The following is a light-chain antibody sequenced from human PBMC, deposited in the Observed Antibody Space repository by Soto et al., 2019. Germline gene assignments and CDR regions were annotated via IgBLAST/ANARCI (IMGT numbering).Light chain of an antibody. Sequence: EIVMTQSPATLSVSPGERATLSCRASQSVSSNLAWYQQKPGQAPRLLIYGASTRATGIPARFSGSGSGTEFTLTISSLQSEDFSVYYCQQYNNWPPVTFGQGTKVEIK. CDR3: QQYNNWPPVT. V-gene: IGKV3-15*01. J-gene: IGKJ1*01. CDR2: GAS. CDR1: QSVSSN.